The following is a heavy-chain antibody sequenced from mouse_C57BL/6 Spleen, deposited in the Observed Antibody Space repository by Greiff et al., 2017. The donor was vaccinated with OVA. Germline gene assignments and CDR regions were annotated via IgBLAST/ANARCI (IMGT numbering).Heavy chain of an antibody. CDR2: IYPRDGST. V-gene: IGHV1-85*01. D-gene: IGHD2-4*01. CDR3: ARSGNDYDGVWFAY. J-gene: IGHJ3*01. Sequence: QVQLQQSGPELVKPGASVKLSCKASGYTFTSYDINWVKQRPGQGLEWIGWIYPRDGSTKYNEKFKGKATLTVDTSSSTAYMELHSLTSEDSAVYFCARSGNDYDGVWFAYWGQGTLVTVSA. CDR1: GYTFTSYD.